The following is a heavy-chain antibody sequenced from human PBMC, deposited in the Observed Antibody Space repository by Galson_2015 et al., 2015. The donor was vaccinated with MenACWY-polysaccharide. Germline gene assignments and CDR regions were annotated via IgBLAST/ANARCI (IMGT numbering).Heavy chain of an antibody. Sequence: SLRLSCAASGFTFSSYAMNWVRQAPGKGLEWVSAISHSGGSTYYADSVKGQFTISRDNSKNTLYLQMNSLRAEDTAVYYCAKALIAARPDRRMVYYYYMDVWGKGTTVTVSS. V-gene: IGHV3-23*01. CDR3: AKALIAARPDRRMVYYYYMDV. J-gene: IGHJ6*03. CDR2: ISHSGGST. D-gene: IGHD6-6*01. CDR1: GFTFSSYA.